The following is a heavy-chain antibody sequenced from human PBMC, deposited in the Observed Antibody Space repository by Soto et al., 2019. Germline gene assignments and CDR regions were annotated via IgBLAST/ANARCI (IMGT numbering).Heavy chain of an antibody. D-gene: IGHD3-10*01. V-gene: IGHV4-31*03. CDR2: IYYSGST. CDR1: GGSISSGGYY. CDR3: ARVAGIYSNYGMDV. Sequence: SETLSLTCTVSGGSISSGGYYWSWIRQHPGKGLEWIGYIYYSGSTYYNPSLKSRVTISVDTSKNQFSLKLSSVTAADTAVYYCARVAGIYSNYGMDVWGQGTTVTVSS. J-gene: IGHJ6*02.